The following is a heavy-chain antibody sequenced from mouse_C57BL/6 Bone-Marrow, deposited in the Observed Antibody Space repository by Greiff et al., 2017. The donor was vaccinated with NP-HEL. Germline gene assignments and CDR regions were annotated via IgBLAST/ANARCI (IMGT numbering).Heavy chain of an antibody. D-gene: IGHD2-2*01. V-gene: IGHV1-54*01. CDR1: GYAFTNYL. J-gene: IGHJ1*03. CDR3: ARIGGGYHWYFDV. Sequence: QVQLQQSGAELVRPGTSVKVSCKASGYAFTNYLIEWVKQRPGQGLEWIGVINPGSGGTNYNEKFKGKATLTAYKSSSTAYMQLSSLTSEDSAVYFCARIGGGYHWYFDVWGTGTTVTVSS. CDR2: INPGSGGT.